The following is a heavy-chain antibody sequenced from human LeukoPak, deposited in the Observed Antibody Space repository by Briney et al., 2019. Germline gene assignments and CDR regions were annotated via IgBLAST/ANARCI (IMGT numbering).Heavy chain of an antibody. CDR1: GGSISSGGYS. Sequence: PSQTLSLTCAVSGGSISSGGYSWSWIRQPPGKGLEWIGYIYHSGSTYYNPSLKSRVTISVDRSKNQFSVKLSSVTAADTAVHYCARTYPNSGSVDYWGQGTLVTVSS. D-gene: IGHD1-26*01. V-gene: IGHV4-30-2*01. CDR2: IYHSGST. J-gene: IGHJ4*02. CDR3: ARTYPNSGSVDY.